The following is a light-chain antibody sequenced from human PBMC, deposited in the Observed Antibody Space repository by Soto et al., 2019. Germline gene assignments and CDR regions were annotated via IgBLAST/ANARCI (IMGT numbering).Light chain of an antibody. CDR3: GTWDSSLNTGWV. J-gene: IGLJ3*02. Sequence: QSVLTQPPSVSAAPGQRVTISCSGSSSNIGNHYVSWYQQLPGTAPKLLIYEDNKRPSEIPDRFSGSKSGTSATLGITGLQPGDEADYYCGTWDSSLNTGWVFGGGTKLTVL. CDR1: SSNIGNHY. CDR2: EDN. V-gene: IGLV1-51*01.